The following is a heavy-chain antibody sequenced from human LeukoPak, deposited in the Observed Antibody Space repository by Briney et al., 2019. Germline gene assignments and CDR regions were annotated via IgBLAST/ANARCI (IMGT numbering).Heavy chain of an antibody. D-gene: IGHD2-21*02. CDR2: ISSSSSYI. CDR1: GFTFSSYS. J-gene: IGHJ4*02. CDR3: ARASATAILGVFDY. V-gene: IGHV3-21*01. Sequence: GGSLRLSCAASGFTFSSYSMNWVRQAPGKGLEWVSSISSSSSYIYYADSVKGRFTISRDNAKNSLYLQMNSLRAEDTAVYYCARASATAILGVFDYWGQGTLVTVSS.